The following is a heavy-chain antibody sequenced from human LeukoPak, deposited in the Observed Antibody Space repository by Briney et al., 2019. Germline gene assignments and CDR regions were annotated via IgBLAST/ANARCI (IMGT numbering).Heavy chain of an antibody. CDR3: AKGSGYYYDSSGYYCLDY. V-gene: IGHV3-23*01. J-gene: IGHJ4*02. Sequence: PGGSLRLSCAASGFTFSSYAMSWVRQAPGKGLEWVSAISGSGGSAFYADSVKGHFTISRDNSKNTLYLQMNSLRAEDTAVYYCAKGSGYYYDSSGYYCLDYWGQGTLVTVSS. CDR1: GFTFSSYA. CDR2: ISGSGGSA. D-gene: IGHD3-22*01.